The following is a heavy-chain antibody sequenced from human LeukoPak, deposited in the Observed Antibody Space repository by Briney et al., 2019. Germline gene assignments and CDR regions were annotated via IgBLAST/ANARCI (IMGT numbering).Heavy chain of an antibody. CDR2: IHSGGST. Sequence: GGSLRLSCAASGFTVSSNYMSWVRQAPGKGLEWVSVIHSGGSTYYADSVKGRFTISRDNSKNTLYLQMNSLRAEDTAVYYCARVDLQQPQLRHFDYWGQGTLVTVSS. J-gene: IGHJ4*02. V-gene: IGHV3-66*01. CDR1: GFTVSSNY. CDR3: ARVDLQQPQLRHFDY. D-gene: IGHD6-13*01.